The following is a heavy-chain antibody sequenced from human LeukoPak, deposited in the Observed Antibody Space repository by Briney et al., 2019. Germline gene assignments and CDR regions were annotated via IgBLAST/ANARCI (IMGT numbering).Heavy chain of an antibody. V-gene: IGHV4-59*08. Sequence: SETLSLTCAVYGGSFRGYYWSWIRQPPGKGLEWIGYIYYSGITNYNPSLKSRVTISVDTSKNQFSLKLSSVTAADTAVYYCARLHYDSSGYYYFDYWGQGTLVTVSS. CDR1: GGSFRGYY. CDR2: IYYSGIT. D-gene: IGHD3-22*01. J-gene: IGHJ4*02. CDR3: ARLHYDSSGYYYFDY.